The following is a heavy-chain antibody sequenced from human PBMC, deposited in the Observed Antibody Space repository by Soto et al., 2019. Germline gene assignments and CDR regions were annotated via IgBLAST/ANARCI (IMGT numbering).Heavy chain of an antibody. Sequence: QVQLQGSGPGLVRPSETLSLTCTVSGASISTNHHNWAWVRQPPGKGLEWMGNIHYRGDTYFNPSLGSRLSMSVDTSKNQFSLKLTSVTAAYTAVYYCARLPTGYPNGFDPWGQGTLVTVSS. D-gene: IGHD3-9*01. J-gene: IGHJ5*02. CDR1: GASISTNHHN. CDR2: IHYRGDT. V-gene: IGHV4-39*01. CDR3: ARLPTGYPNGFDP.